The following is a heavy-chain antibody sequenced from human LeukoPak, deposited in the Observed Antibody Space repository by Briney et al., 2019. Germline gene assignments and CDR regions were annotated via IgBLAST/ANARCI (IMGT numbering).Heavy chain of an antibody. V-gene: IGHV4-61*02. CDR2: IYASGNT. CDR3: ARDSDYYDSSGGYWYFDL. CDR1: GGSISSGSYY. D-gene: IGHD3-22*01. J-gene: IGHJ2*01. Sequence: PSETLSNTCSVSGGSISSGSYYWSWIRKPAGKGLEWIGRIYASGNTNYNPSLKSRVTISVDTSKNQCSLKLSSVTAADTAVYYCARDSDYYDSSGGYWYFDLWGRGTLVTVSS.